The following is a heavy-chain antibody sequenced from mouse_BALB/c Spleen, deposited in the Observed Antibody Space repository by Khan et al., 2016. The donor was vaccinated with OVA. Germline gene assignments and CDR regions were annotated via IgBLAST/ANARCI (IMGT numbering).Heavy chain of an antibody. Sequence: VQLQQSGAELARPGASVKMSCKASGYTFTSYTMHWIKQRPGQGLEWIGYINPSNSYTNYNQKFKDKATLTADKSSSTAYMPLSSLTSEDAAVYYCAREGAYYRSDGWFAYWGQGTLVTVSA. J-gene: IGHJ3*01. V-gene: IGHV1-4*01. CDR3: AREGAYYRSDGWFAY. CDR2: INPSNSYT. D-gene: IGHD2-14*01. CDR1: GYTFTSYT.